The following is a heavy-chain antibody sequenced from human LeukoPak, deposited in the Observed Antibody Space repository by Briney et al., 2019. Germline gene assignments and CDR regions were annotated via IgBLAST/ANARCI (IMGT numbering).Heavy chain of an antibody. D-gene: IGHD6-19*01. CDR3: ARDFVAGPYNWFDP. V-gene: IGHV4-61*02. CDR2: IYTSGST. CDR1: GGSISSGSYY. Sequence: SETLSLTCTVSGGSISSGSYYWSWIRQPAGKGLEWIGRIYTSGSTNSNPSLKSRVTISVDTSKNQFSLKLSSVTAADTAVYYCARDFVAGPYNWFDPWGQGTLVTVSS. J-gene: IGHJ5*02.